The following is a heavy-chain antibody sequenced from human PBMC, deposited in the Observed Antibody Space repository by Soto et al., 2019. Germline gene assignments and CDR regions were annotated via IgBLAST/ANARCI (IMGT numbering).Heavy chain of an antibody. CDR1: GGSISSYD. D-gene: IGHD6-13*01. V-gene: IGHV4-59*01. Sequence: SETLSLTCTVSGGSISSYDWSWIRQPPGKGLEWIGYIYYSGSTNYNPSLKSRVTISVDTSKNQFSLKLSSVTAADTAVYYCARDSSSWYLGDYYGMDVWGQGTTVTVSS. CDR2: IYYSGST. CDR3: ARDSSSWYLGDYYGMDV. J-gene: IGHJ6*02.